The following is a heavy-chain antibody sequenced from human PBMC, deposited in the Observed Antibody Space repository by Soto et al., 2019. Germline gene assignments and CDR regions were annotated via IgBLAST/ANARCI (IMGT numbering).Heavy chain of an antibody. CDR1: GGSISSDNYY. V-gene: IGHV4-39*01. CDR3: ARHLDRNYLAYYYYGMDV. J-gene: IGHJ6*02. D-gene: IGHD4-4*01. CDR2: IYFTGRT. Sequence: SETLSLTCTVSGGSISSDNYYWGWVRQSPGKGLEWIGTIYFTGRTFYNPSLKRRVTISVDTSKNQFSLKLNSVTAADTAAYFCARHLDRNYLAYYYYGMDVWGQGTTVTVSS.